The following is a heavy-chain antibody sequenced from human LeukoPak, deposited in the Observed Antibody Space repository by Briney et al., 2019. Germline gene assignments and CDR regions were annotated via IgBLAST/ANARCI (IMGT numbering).Heavy chain of an antibody. Sequence: SQTLSLTCTVSGGSISSGDYYWSWIRQPPGKGMEWIGYIYYSGSTYYNPSLKSRVTISVDTSKNQFSLKLSSVTAADTAVYYCARGHLGYCSSTSCRARFDPWGQGTLVTVSS. CDR3: ARGHLGYCSSTSCRARFDP. J-gene: IGHJ5*02. D-gene: IGHD2-2*01. V-gene: IGHV4-30-4*08. CDR1: GGSISSGDYY. CDR2: IYYSGST.